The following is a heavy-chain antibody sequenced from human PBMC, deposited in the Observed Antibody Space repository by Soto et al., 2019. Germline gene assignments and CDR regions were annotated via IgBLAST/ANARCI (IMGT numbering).Heavy chain of an antibody. J-gene: IGHJ4*02. D-gene: IGHD3-10*01. CDR2: IGGSGADT. V-gene: IGHV3-23*01. CDR1: GFTFSTLA. CDR3: ANFHISGTHFIPGVY. Sequence: EVQLLESGGGLAQPGGSLRLSCAGSGFTFSTLAFTWVRQAPGKGLEWVSGIGGSGADTYTADSVKGRFTISRDNSKNTLSLQMNSLRPEDTAVYYCANFHISGTHFIPGVYWGPGTLVTVSS.